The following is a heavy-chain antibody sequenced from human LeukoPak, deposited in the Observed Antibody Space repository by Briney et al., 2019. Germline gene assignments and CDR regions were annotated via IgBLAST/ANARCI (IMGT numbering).Heavy chain of an antibody. CDR3: ARAGGWYRVLSY. V-gene: IGHV4-34*01. Sequence: SETLSLTCAVYGGSFSGYYWSWIRQPPGKGLEWIGEINHSGSTNYNPSLKSRVTISVDTSKNQFSLKLSSVTAADTAVYYCARAGGWYRVLSYWGQGTLVTVSS. D-gene: IGHD6-19*01. J-gene: IGHJ4*02. CDR1: GGSFSGYY. CDR2: INHSGST.